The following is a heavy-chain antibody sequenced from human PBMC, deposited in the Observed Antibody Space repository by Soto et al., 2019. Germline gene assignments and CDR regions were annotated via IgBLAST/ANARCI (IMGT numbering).Heavy chain of an antibody. J-gene: IGHJ4*02. CDR3: ARLFDTSGWYDY. CDR1: GYSFTSYW. D-gene: IGHD6-19*01. V-gene: IGHV5-51*01. CDR2: IYPGDSDT. Sequence: LGESLKISCKGSGYSFTSYWIGWVRQMPGKGLERMGIIYPGDSDTRYSPSFQGQVTISADKSTTTTYLQWSSLKASDTAIYYCARLFDTSGWYDYWGQGTLVTVSS.